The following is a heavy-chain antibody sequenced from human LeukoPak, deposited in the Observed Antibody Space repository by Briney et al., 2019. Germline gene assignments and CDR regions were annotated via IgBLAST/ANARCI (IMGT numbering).Heavy chain of an antibody. D-gene: IGHD1-26*01. V-gene: IGHV3-33*01. CDR3: ARVNGSYFDY. Sequence: GRSLRLSCAASGFTFSSYGMHWVRQAPGKGLEWVVVIWYDGSNKYYADSVKGRFTISRDNSKNTLYLQMNSLRAEDTAVYYCARVNGSYFDYWGQGTLVTVSS. J-gene: IGHJ4*02. CDR2: IWYDGSNK. CDR1: GFTFSSYG.